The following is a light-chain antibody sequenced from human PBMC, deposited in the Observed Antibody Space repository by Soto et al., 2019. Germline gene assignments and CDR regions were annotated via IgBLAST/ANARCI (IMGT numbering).Light chain of an antibody. Sequence: EIVLMQSPGTLSLSPGERATLSCRASQYMTRTYIAWYQQKPGQAPRLLIYAASNRATGIPDKFSGSGSGADYSLTISRLEPEDSAVYYCDQYDKAPQTFGQGTKVDIK. CDR1: QYMTRTY. CDR3: DQYDKAPQT. J-gene: IGKJ2*01. V-gene: IGKV3-20*01. CDR2: AAS.